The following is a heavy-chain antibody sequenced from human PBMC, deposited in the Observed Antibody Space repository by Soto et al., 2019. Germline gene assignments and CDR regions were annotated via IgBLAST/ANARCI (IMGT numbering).Heavy chain of an antibody. CDR2: IYSGGNS. Sequence: GSLRLPCAGSGFTVSTNHMSWVRQAPGKGLEWVSVIYSGGNSYYADSVKGRFTISRHKSKNTLYLQMNSLRAEDTAVYYCARGEGRDGYNHPFGYWGQGTLVTVSS. V-gene: IGHV3-53*04. CDR3: ARGEGRDGYNHPFGY. J-gene: IGHJ4*02. D-gene: IGHD5-12*01. CDR1: GFTVSTNH.